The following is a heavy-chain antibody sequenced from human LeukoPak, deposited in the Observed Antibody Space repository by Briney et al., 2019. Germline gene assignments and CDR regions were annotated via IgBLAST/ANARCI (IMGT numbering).Heavy chain of an antibody. CDR3: AKQLGYCSDGSCYFPY. CDR1: GFTFSGSA. V-gene: IGHV3-23*01. J-gene: IGHJ4*02. D-gene: IGHD2-15*01. Sequence: GGSLRLSCAASGFTFSGSAMSWVRQAPGKGLEWVSAISNNGGYTYCADSVQGRFTISRDNSKSTLCLQMNSLRAEDTAVYYCAKQLGYCSDGSCYFPYWGQGTLVTVSS. CDR2: ISNNGGYT.